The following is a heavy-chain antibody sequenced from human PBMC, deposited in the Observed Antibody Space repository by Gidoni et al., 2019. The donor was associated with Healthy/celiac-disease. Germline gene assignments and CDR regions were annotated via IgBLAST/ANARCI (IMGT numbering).Heavy chain of an antibody. CDR3: AKDAYYDILTGYSMAKYAFDI. V-gene: IGHV3-23*01. CDR2: ISGSGGST. CDR1: GFTFSSYA. J-gene: IGHJ3*02. Sequence: EVQLLESGGGLVQPGGSLRLSCAASGFTFSSYAMSWVRQAPGKGLEWVSAISGSGGSTYYADSVKGRFTISRDNSKNTLYLQMNSLRAEDTAVYYCAKDAYYDILTGYSMAKYAFDIWGQGTMVTVSS. D-gene: IGHD3-9*01.